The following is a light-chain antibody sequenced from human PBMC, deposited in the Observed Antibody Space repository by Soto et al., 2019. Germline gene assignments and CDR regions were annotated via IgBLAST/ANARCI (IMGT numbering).Light chain of an antibody. J-gene: IGLJ3*02. Sequence: QSALTQPRSVSGSPGQSVTISCTGTSSDVGGYNYVSWYQHHPGKAPKLIIYDVTKRPSGVPDRFSGSKSGNTASLTISGLQAEDEADYYCCPYAGSYTRVFGGGTKVTVL. CDR2: DVT. V-gene: IGLV2-11*01. CDR3: CPYAGSYTRV. CDR1: SSDVGGYNY.